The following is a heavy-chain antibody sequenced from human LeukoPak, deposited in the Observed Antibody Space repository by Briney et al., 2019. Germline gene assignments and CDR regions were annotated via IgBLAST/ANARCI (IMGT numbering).Heavy chain of an antibody. CDR1: GYTFTSYG. J-gene: IGHJ4*02. V-gene: IGHV1-18*01. D-gene: IGHD2-2*01. Sequence: ASVKVSSKASGYTFTSYGISWVRQAPGQGLEWMGWISAYNGNTNYARKLQGRVTMTTDTSTSTAYMELRSLRSDDTAVYYCARSTSEPTAFDYWGQGTLVTVSS. CDR2: ISAYNGNT. CDR3: ARSTSEPTAFDY.